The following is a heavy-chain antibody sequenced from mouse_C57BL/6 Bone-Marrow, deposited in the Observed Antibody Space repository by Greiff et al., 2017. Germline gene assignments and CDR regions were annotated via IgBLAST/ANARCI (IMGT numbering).Heavy chain of an antibody. V-gene: IGHV1-54*01. Sequence: QVQLQQSGAELVRPGTSVTVSCKASGYAFTNHLIAWVKQRPGQGLEWIGVINPGSGGTTYNEKFKSKATLTADKSSSTAYMQLSSLTSEDSAVYFWARLPFYWGQGTTLTVSS. CDR2: INPGSGGT. CDR1: GYAFTNHL. J-gene: IGHJ2*01. CDR3: ARLPFY.